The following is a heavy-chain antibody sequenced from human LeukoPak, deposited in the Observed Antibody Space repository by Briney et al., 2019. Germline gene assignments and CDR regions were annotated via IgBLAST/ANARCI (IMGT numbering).Heavy chain of an antibody. D-gene: IGHD3-9*01. Sequence: ASVKASCKASGYTFTSYDINWVRQATGQGLEWMGWMNPNSGNTGYAQKFQGRVTITRNTSISTAYMELSSLRSDDTAVYYCARDLLRYYDWLTMAGYWGQGTLVSVSS. CDR2: MNPNSGNT. J-gene: IGHJ4*02. CDR3: ARDLLRYYDWLTMAGY. V-gene: IGHV1-8*03. CDR1: GYTFTSYD.